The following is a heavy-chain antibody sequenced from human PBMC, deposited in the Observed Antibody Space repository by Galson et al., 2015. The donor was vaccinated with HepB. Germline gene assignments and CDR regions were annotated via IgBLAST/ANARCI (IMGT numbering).Heavy chain of an antibody. D-gene: IGHD3-22*01. Sequence: SLRLSCAASGLTFSSYAMHWVRQAPGKGLEYVSAISSNGGSTYYANSVKGRFTISRDNSKNTLYLQMGSLRAEDMAVYYCARGSITMIVVVMSYWGQGTLVTVSS. CDR1: GLTFSSYA. CDR2: ISSNGGST. J-gene: IGHJ4*02. V-gene: IGHV3-64*01. CDR3: ARGSITMIVVVMSY.